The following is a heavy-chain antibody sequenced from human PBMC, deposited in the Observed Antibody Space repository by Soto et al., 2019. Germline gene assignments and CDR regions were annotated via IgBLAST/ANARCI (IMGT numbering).Heavy chain of an antibody. CDR1: GGSISSGGYY. D-gene: IGHD2-15*01. CDR3: ARTVGYCSGGSCYLPDY. CDR2: SYYSGST. J-gene: IGHJ4*02. Sequence: QVQLQESGPGLVKPSQTLSLTCTVSGGSISSGGYYWSWIRQHPGKGLEWIGYSYYSGSTYYNPSLKGRVTISVDTSKHQFGVKLSSVAAADTDVYYCARTVGYCSGGSCYLPDYWGQGTLVTVCS. V-gene: IGHV4-31*03.